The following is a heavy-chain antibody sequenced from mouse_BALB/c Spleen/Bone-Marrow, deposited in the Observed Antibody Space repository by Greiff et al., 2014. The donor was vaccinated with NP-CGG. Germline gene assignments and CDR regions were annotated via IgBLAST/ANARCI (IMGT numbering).Heavy chain of an antibody. CDR2: IDPANGSI. D-gene: IGHD1-1*01. V-gene: IGHV14-3*02. Sequence: EVQLEESGAELVKPGASVKLSCTASGFTFTDTYMHWVKQRPEQGLEWIGSIDPANGSIKYDPKFQGKATITADTSSNTAYLQLNRLTSEDAAVHYCASYYYGNCYDFAYWGQGTMVTVS. CDR1: GFTFTDTY. J-gene: IGHJ3*01. CDR3: ASYYYGNCYDFAY.